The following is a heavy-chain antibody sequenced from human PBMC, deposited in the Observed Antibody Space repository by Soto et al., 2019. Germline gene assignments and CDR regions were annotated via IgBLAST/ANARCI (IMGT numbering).Heavy chain of an antibody. D-gene: IGHD3-9*01. CDR1: GFTFSSYN. J-gene: IGHJ4*02. Sequence: GGSLRLSCAASGFTFSSYNMNWVRQAPGKGLEWISSISSSGGSIYYADSVKGRFTISRDNAKNSLYLQMNSLRAEDTAVYYCTRDLTGSYYFDYWAQGTLVTVSS. CDR3: TRDLTGSYYFDY. V-gene: IGHV3-21*01. CDR2: ISSSGGSI.